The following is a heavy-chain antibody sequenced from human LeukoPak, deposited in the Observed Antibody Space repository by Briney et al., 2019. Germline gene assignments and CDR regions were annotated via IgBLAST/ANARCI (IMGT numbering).Heavy chain of an antibody. CDR2: IHYSGST. V-gene: IGHV4-59*08. Sequence: SETLSLTCPVDAGSIGSFYWSWVRQLPGKGLGWNGAIHYSGSTTYNPSLKSPVTISGDTSKNQFSLKLSSVTAADTAVYYCARRLGSSSTGFVYRGQGTLVTVSS. CDR3: ARRLGSSSTGFVY. J-gene: IGHJ4*02. D-gene: IGHD2-2*01. CDR1: AGSIGSFY.